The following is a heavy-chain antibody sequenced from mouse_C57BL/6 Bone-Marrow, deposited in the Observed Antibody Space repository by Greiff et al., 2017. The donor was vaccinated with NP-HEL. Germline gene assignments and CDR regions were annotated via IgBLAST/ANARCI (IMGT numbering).Heavy chain of an antibody. J-gene: IGHJ2*01. D-gene: IGHD1-1*01. CDR2: IYPGSGST. CDR3: ARSRSITTVVGGNY. Sequence: QVQLQQPGAELVKPGASVKMSCKASGYTFTSYWITWVKQRPGQGLEWIGDIYPGSGSTNYNEKFKSKATLTVDTSSSTAYMQLSSLTSEDSAVYYCARSRSITTVVGGNYWGQGTTLTVSS. CDR1: GYTFTSYW. V-gene: IGHV1-55*01.